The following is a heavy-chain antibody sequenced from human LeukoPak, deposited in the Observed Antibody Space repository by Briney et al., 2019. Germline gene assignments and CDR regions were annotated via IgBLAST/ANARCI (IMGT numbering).Heavy chain of an antibody. Sequence: PGGSLRLSCTASGVTFSSYAMRWVRQAPGKGLEWVGFISHVGSKKNYADSVKGRFTISTDKSKNTLYVQMNSLRAEDTAVYYCASGGVTNMVTSVHFQQWGQGTLVSVSS. J-gene: IGHJ1*01. CDR1: GVTFSSYA. CDR3: ASGGVTNMVTSVHFQQ. V-gene: IGHV3-30*04. CDR2: ISHVGSKK. D-gene: IGHD5-18*01.